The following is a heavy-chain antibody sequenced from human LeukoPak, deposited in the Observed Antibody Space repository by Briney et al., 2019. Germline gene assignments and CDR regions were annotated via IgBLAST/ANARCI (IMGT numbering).Heavy chain of an antibody. Sequence: GGSLRLSCAASGFTFSSSAMTWVRQAPEKGLEWVGRIKSKTDGGTTDYAAPVKGRFIISRDDSKNTLYLQMSSLKTEDTAVYFCATTLRWELLPEGHDYWGQGTLVTVSS. CDR1: GFTFSSSA. CDR3: ATTLRWELLPEGHDY. V-gene: IGHV3-15*01. CDR2: IKSKTDGGTT. D-gene: IGHD1-26*01. J-gene: IGHJ4*02.